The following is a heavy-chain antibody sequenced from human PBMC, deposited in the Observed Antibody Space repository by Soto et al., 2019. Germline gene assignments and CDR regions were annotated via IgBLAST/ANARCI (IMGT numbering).Heavy chain of an antibody. D-gene: IGHD3-16*01. CDR1: GYTFTSYD. V-gene: IGHV1-8*01. J-gene: IGHJ2*01. CDR2: MNPNSGNT. Sequence: QVQLVQSGAEVKKPGASVKVSCKASGYTFTSYDINWVRQATGQGLEWMGWMNPNSGNTGYAQKFQGRVTMTRNTSISTADMELSSLRSEDTAVYYCASHPGGPIGDYWYFDLWGRGTLVTVSS. CDR3: ASHPGGPIGDYWYFDL.